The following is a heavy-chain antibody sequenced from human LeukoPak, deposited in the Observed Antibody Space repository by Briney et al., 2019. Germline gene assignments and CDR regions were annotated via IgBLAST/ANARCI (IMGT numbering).Heavy chain of an antibody. Sequence: PGGSLRLSCGASGFTFSTYWMSWVRQAPGKGLEWVASVKHDGSEKYYVDSVKGRFTISRENAKNSLYLQMNSLRAEDTAVYYCARVSSKATVRGLITKKNYYYYYMDVWGKGTTVTISS. CDR3: ARVSSKATVRGLITKKNYYYYYMDV. J-gene: IGHJ6*03. CDR1: GFTFSTYW. CDR2: VKHDGSEK. V-gene: IGHV3-7*01. D-gene: IGHD3-10*01.